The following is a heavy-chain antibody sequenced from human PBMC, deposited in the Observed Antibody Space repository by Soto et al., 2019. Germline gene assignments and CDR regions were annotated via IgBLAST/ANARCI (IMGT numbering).Heavy chain of an antibody. CDR2: IIPILGIA. Sequence: QVQLVQSGAEVKKPGSSVKVSCKASGGTFSSYTISWVRQAPGQGLEWMGRIIPILGIANYAQKFQGRVTITADTSTSTAYMELSSLRSEDTAVYYCASDSSGNQVADAFDIWGQGTMVTVSS. D-gene: IGHD3-22*01. CDR3: ASDSSGNQVADAFDI. V-gene: IGHV1-69*02. J-gene: IGHJ3*02. CDR1: GGTFSSYT.